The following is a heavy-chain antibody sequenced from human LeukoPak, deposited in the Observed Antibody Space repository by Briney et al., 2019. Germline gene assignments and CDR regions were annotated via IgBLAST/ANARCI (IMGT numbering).Heavy chain of an antibody. CDR2: IYYSGST. J-gene: IGHJ4*02. Sequence: SETLSLTCTVSGGSISSYYWSWIRQPPGKGLEWIGYIYYSGSTNYNPSLKSRVTISVDTSKNQFSLKLSSVTAADTAVYYCARDGGYGDLLWGQGTLVTVSS. V-gene: IGHV4-59*01. D-gene: IGHD4-17*01. CDR3: ARDGGYGDLL. CDR1: GGSISSYY.